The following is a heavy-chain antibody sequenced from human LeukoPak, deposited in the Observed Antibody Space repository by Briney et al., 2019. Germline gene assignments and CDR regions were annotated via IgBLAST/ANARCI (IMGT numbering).Heavy chain of an antibody. V-gene: IGHV3-23*01. CDR2: ISGSGGST. D-gene: IGHD6-19*01. CDR1: GFTFSSYA. J-gene: IGHJ5*02. CDR3: ANLVAGNFWFDP. Sequence: GGSLRLSCAASGFTFSSYAMSWVRQAPGKGLEWVSAISGSGGSTYYADSVKGRFTISRDNSKNTLYLQMNSLRAEDTAVYYCANLVAGNFWFDPWGQGTLVTVSS.